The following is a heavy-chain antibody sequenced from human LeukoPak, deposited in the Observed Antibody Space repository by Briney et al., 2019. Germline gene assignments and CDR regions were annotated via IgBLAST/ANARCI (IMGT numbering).Heavy chain of an antibody. V-gene: IGHV4-59*01. CDR2: IYYSGST. CDR3: ARAGDIVVVPAGGTFDP. CDR1: GGSISSYY. D-gene: IGHD2-2*01. J-gene: IGHJ5*02. Sequence: SGTLSLTCTVSGGSISSYYWSWIRQPPGKGLEWIGYIYYSGSTNYNPSLKSRVTISVDTSKNQFSLKLSSVTAADTAVYYCARAGDIVVVPAGGTFDPWGQGTLVTVSS.